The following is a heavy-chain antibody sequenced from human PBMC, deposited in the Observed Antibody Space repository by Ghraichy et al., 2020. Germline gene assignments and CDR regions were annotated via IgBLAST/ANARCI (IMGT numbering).Heavy chain of an antibody. J-gene: IGHJ6*02. Sequence: VKVSCKASGYTFTSYGISWVRQAPGQGLEWMGWISAYNGNTNYAQKLQGRVTMTTDTSTSTAYMELRSLRSDDTAVYYCARDDSGYDQVYYYYGMDVWGQGTTVTVSS. V-gene: IGHV1-18*01. CDR3: ARDDSGYDQVYYYYGMDV. D-gene: IGHD5-12*01. CDR2: ISAYNGNT. CDR1: GYTFTSYG.